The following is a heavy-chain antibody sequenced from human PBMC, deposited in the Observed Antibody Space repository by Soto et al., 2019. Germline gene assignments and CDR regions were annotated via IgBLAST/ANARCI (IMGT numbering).Heavy chain of an antibody. CDR3: ARGHLLGIAAAGPGSRWFDP. Sequence: PSETLSLTCAVSGGSISSGGYSWSWIRQPPGKGLEWIGYIYHSGSTYYNPSLKSRVTISVDRSKNQFSLKLSSVTAADTAVYYCARGHLLGIAAAGPGSRWFDPWGQGTLVTVSS. D-gene: IGHD6-13*01. J-gene: IGHJ5*02. CDR2: IYHSGST. CDR1: GGSISSGGYS. V-gene: IGHV4-30-2*01.